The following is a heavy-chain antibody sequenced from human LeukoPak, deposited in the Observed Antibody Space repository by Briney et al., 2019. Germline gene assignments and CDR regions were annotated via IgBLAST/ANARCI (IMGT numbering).Heavy chain of an antibody. CDR1: GGTFSSYA. CDR2: IIPIFGTA. V-gene: IGHV1-69*01. CDR3: AGDLEIPSYAFDI. Sequence: ASVKVSCKASGGTFSSYAISWVRQAPGQGLEWMGGIIPIFGTANYAQKFQGRVTITADESTSTAYMELSSLRSEDTAVYYCAGDLEIPSYAFDIWGQGTMVTVSS. J-gene: IGHJ3*02. D-gene: IGHD5-24*01.